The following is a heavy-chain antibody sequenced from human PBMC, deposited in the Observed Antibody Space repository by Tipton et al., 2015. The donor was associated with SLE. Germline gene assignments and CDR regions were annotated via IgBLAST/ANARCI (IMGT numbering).Heavy chain of an antibody. CDR3: ASGTTANAFDI. J-gene: IGHJ3*02. CDR2: IYNGGST. D-gene: IGHD1-7*01. V-gene: IGHV4-39*01. Sequence: LRLSCTVSGGSISSSTYYWGWIRQSPGKGLEWIGYIYNGGSTYYNPSLKSRVTVLVDTSKNQFSLRLRSVTAADTAVYYCASGTTANAFDIWGQGTMVTVSS. CDR1: GGSISSSTYY.